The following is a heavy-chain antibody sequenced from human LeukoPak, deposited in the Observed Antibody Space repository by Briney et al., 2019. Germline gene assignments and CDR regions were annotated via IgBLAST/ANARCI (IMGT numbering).Heavy chain of an antibody. J-gene: IGHJ6*03. Sequence: PSETLSLTCTVSGGSFSSSNYYWGRIRQPPGQGLDWIGSIYYSGSTYYNPSLKSRVTISVDTSKTQFSLKLSSGTAEDTAVYYCARVRVGSGSYYRPESHYYYMDVWGKGTTVTVSS. CDR1: GGSFSSSNYY. CDR2: IYYSGST. D-gene: IGHD3-10*01. V-gene: IGHV4-39*07. CDR3: ARVRVGSGSYYRPESHYYYMDV.